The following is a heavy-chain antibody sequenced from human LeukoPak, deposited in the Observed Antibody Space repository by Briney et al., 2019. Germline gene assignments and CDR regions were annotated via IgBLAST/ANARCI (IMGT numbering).Heavy chain of an antibody. J-gene: IGHJ4*02. CDR1: GYTFTSYA. CDR3: ARVVGNYVWGSYRPEGCFDS. V-gene: IGHV1-18*01. Sequence: DAVKVSCKASGYTFTSYAISWVRQAPGQGPEWMGWINMYNGNPNYAQKLQGRVTMTADTSTSTAYMELRSLRSDDTAVNYCARVVGNYVWGSYRPEGCFDSWGQGTLLTVSS. CDR2: INMYNGNP. D-gene: IGHD3-16*02.